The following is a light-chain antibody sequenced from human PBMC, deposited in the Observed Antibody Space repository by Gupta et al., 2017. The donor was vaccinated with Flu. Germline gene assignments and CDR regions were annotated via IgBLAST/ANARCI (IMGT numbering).Light chain of an antibody. CDR2: DAS. V-gene: IGKV3-11*01. J-gene: IGKJ1*01. CDR1: QSVSSY. CDR3: QQRSNWPTA. Sequence: EIVLTQSPATLSLSPGERATLSCRASQSVSSYLAWYQQKPGQAPRLLIYDASNRATGIPARFSGSGGTDLTLTISSLEPEDFAVDYCQQRSNWPTAFGQGTKVEIK.